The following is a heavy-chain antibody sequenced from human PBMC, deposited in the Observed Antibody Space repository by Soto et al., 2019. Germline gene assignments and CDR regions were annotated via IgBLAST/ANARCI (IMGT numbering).Heavy chain of an antibody. V-gene: IGHV3-21*01. D-gene: IGHD3-3*01. CDR2: ISSTSRYI. CDR1: EFTFTRYG. Sequence: EVQLVESGGGLVKPGESLRLSCAASEFTFTRYGMYWVRQAPGKGLEWVSSISSTSRYIYYADSVNGRFTISRDNAKNSLYLQMNSLRAEDTAVYYCARGAQFLESGLKYYYGMDVWGQGTTVNVSS. CDR3: ARGAQFLESGLKYYYGMDV. J-gene: IGHJ6*02.